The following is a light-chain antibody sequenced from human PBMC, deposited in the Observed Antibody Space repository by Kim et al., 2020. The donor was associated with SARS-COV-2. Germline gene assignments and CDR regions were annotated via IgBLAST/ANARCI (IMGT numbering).Light chain of an antibody. CDR2: QDS. CDR1: KLGDKY. CDR3: QAWDSRVV. J-gene: IGLJ2*01. Sequence: VSVTPGQQASITCSGDKLGDKYACWYQQKPGQSPVVVIYQDSKRPSGIPERFSGSNSGNTATLTISGTQAMDEADYYCQAWDSRVVFGGGTQLTVL. V-gene: IGLV3-1*01.